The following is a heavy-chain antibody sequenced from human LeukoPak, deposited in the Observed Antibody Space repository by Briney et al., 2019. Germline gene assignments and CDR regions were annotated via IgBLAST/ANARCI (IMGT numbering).Heavy chain of an antibody. CDR1: GFTFSSYG. Sequence: PGGSLRLSCAASGFTFSSYGMHWVRQAPGKGLEWVAVISYDGSNKYYADSVKGRFTISRDNSKNTLYLQMNSLRAEDTAVYYCAKETHYYGSGSYLYGMDVWGQGTTVTVSS. V-gene: IGHV3-30*18. CDR2: ISYDGSNK. CDR3: AKETHYYGSGSYLYGMDV. D-gene: IGHD3-10*01. J-gene: IGHJ6*02.